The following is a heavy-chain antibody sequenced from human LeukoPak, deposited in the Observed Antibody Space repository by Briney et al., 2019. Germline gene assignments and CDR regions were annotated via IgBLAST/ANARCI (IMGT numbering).Heavy chain of an antibody. V-gene: IGHV1-2*02. J-gene: IGHJ6*03. CDR2: INPNSGGT. CDR1: GYTFTGYY. Sequence: ASVKVSCKASGYTFTGYYMHWVRQAPGQGLEWMGWINPNSGGTNYAQKFQGRVTMTRDMSISTAYMELSRLRSDDTAVYYCARGELGYCSSTSCYHYYYYYMGVWGKGTTVTVSS. D-gene: IGHD2-2*01. CDR3: ARGELGYCSSTSCYHYYYYYMGV.